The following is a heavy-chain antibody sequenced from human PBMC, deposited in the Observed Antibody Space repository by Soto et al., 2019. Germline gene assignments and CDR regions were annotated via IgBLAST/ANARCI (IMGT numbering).Heavy chain of an antibody. Sequence: QVQIEQWGAGLLKPSETLSLTCAVYGGSSSAYYWSWIRQPPGKGLERIGQISHSGATDYNPSHKSRVSISGDTSKNQFSLILTSVTAADTAVYYCARQKNSWFYGMDVWGQGTTVTVSS. V-gene: IGHV4-34*02. CDR1: GGSSSAYY. D-gene: IGHD3-10*01. CDR3: ARQKNSWFYGMDV. J-gene: IGHJ6*02. CDR2: ISHSGAT.